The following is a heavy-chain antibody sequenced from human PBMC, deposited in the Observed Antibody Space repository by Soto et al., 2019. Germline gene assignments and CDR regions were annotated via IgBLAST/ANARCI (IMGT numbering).Heavy chain of an antibody. Sequence: SETLSLTCTVSGGSISSSSYYWGWIRQPPGKGLEWIGSIYYSGSTYYNPSLKSRVTISVDTSKNQFSLKLSSVTAADTAVYYCARTYYYDSSGYYPRAKYYFDYWGQGTLVTVSS. D-gene: IGHD3-22*01. CDR3: ARTYYYDSSGYYPRAKYYFDY. CDR2: IYYSGST. V-gene: IGHV4-39*01. CDR1: GGSISSSSYY. J-gene: IGHJ4*02.